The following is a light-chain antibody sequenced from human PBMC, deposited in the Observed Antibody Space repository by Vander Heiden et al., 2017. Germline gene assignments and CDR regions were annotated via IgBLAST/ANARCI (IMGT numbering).Light chain of an antibody. CDR3: FLSDSGARV. V-gene: IGLV7-46*01. J-gene: IGLJ2*01. Sequence: AVVTQEPSLTVSPGGTVTLTCGSSTGAVTSRLYPYWFQHKPGQAPRALIYDTSNKYAVTPARFSGSLLGGKAALTLSAAQPEDEAVYDCFLSDSGARVFGGGTKLTVL. CDR2: DTS. CDR1: TGAVTSRLY.